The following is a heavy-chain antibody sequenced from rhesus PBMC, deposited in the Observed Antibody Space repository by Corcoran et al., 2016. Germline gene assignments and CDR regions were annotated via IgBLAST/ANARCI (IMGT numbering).Heavy chain of an antibody. J-gene: IGHJ5-2*02. CDR2: FLSGASH. CDR3: ARPSPNNSLDV. V-gene: IGHV4-73*01. CDR1: VGSVSGYC. Sequence: QVQLQQWGEGLVKPSETLSLTCAVYVGSVSGYCWGWIRQPPGKGLEWLGLFLSGASHNYNPSRQSRVTISIDTSKNQFCLKRSSVTAADTAVYYCARPSPNNSLDVWGRGVLVTVSS.